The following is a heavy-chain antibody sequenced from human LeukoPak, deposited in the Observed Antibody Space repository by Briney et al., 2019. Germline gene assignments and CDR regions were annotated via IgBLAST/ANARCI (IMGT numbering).Heavy chain of an antibody. CDR1: GGTFSSYA. CDR3: ARGSGSYHYFDY. CDR2: IIPIFGTA. D-gene: IGHD1-26*01. Sequence: SVKGSCKASGGTFSSYAISWVRQAPGQGLEWMGGIIPIFGTANYAQKFQGRVTITADESTSTAYMELSSLRSEDTAVYYCARGSGSYHYFDYWGQGTLVTVSS. J-gene: IGHJ4*02. V-gene: IGHV1-69*01.